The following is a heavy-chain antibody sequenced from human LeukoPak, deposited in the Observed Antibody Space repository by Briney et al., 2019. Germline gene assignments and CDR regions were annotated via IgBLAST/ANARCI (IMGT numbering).Heavy chain of an antibody. V-gene: IGHV1-69*05. CDR3: AIAVLGSWYFDP. D-gene: IGHD6-13*01. J-gene: IGHJ5*02. CDR1: GGTFSSYA. Sequence: SVKVSCKASGGTFSSYAISWVRQAPGQGREWMGGIIPIFGTANYAQKFQGRVTITTDESTSTAYMELSSLRSEDTAVYYCAIAVLGSWYFDPWGQGTLVTVSS. CDR2: IIPIFGTA.